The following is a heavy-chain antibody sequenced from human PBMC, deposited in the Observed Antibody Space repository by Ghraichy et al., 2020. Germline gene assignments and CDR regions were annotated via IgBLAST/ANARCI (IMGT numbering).Heavy chain of an antibody. CDR1: GYSISSGYY. D-gene: IGHD3-3*01. CDR3: AREEDFWSGYPTDY. Sequence: SETLSLTCAVSGYSISSGYYWGWIRQPPGKGLEWIGSIYHSGSTYYNPSLKSRVTISVDTSKNQFSLKLSSVTAADTAVYYCAREEDFWSGYPTDYWGQGTLVTVSS. CDR2: IYHSGST. V-gene: IGHV4-38-2*02. J-gene: IGHJ4*02.